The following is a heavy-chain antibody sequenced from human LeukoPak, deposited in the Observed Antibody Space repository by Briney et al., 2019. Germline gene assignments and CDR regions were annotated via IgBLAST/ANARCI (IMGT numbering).Heavy chain of an antibody. CDR2: ISAYNGNT. CDR1: GYTFTSYG. J-gene: IGHJ5*02. V-gene: IGHV1-18*01. CDR3: ARFGELYYYDSSGYYRNNWFDP. D-gene: IGHD3-22*01. Sequence: ASVKVSCKASGYTFTSYGISWVRQAPGQGLEWMGWISAYNGNTNYAQKLQGRVTMTTDTSTSTAYMELRSLRSDDTAVYYCARFGELYYYDSSGYYRNNWFDPWSQGTLVTVSS.